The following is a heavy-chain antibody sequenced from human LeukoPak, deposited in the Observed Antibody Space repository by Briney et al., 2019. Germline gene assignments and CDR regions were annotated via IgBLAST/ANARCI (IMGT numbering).Heavy chain of an antibody. Sequence: GRSLRLSCAASGFTFDDYAMHWVRHAPGKGLEWVSGISWNSGSIGYADSVKGRFTISRDNAKNSLYLQMNSLRAEDTVLYYCAKDMGTGYSSGRGNFDYWGQGTLVTVSS. D-gene: IGHD6-19*01. V-gene: IGHV3-9*01. CDR1: GFTFDDYA. CDR2: ISWNSGSI. CDR3: AKDMGTGYSSGRGNFDY. J-gene: IGHJ4*02.